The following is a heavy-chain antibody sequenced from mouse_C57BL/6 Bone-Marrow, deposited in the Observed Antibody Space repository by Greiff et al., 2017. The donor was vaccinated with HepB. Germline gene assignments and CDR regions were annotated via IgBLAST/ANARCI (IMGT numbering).Heavy chain of an antibody. CDR2: IHPNSGST. Sequence: QVQLKQPGAELVKPGASVKLSCKASGYTFTSYWMHWVKQRPGQGLEWIGMIHPNSGSTNYNEKFKSKATLTVDKSSSTAYMQLSSLTSEDSAVYYCARGSSPWFAYWGQGTLVTVSA. CDR1: GYTFTSYW. D-gene: IGHD1-1*01. J-gene: IGHJ3*01. V-gene: IGHV1-64*01. CDR3: ARGSSPWFAY.